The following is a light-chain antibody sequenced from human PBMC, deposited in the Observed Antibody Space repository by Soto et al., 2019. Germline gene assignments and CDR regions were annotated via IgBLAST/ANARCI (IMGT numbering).Light chain of an antibody. V-gene: IGKV3-20*01. CDR1: QSVSSNF. CDR2: DAS. J-gene: IGKJ1*01. CDR3: QFYGDPPKT. Sequence: EIVLTQSPGTLSLSPGERGTLSCRVSQSVSSNFLAWYQQKPGQAPRLLIFDASTRATGIPDRVTGRGSGTDFTLTISRLEPEDFAVYYCQFYGDPPKTFGQGTKVEIK.